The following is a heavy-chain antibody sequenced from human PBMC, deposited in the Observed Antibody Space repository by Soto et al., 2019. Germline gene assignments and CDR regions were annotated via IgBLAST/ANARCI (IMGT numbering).Heavy chain of an antibody. J-gene: IGHJ5*02. D-gene: IGHD3-3*01. CDR1: GGSISSYY. Sequence: SETLSLTCTVSGGSISSYYWSWIRQPPGKGLEWIGYIYYSGSNNYNPSLKSRVTISVDTSKNQFSLKRSSVTAADTAVYYCARDLRYYEFWSGYDSFDPWGQGTLVTVSS. CDR3: ARDLRYYEFWSGYDSFDP. CDR2: IYYSGSN. V-gene: IGHV4-59*01.